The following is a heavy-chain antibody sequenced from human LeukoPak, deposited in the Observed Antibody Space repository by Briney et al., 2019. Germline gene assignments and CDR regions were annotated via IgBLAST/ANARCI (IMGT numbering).Heavy chain of an antibody. CDR1: GFTFSDYY. CDR2: ISSSGSTI. CDR3: ARDDIVVVPARQYYYYGMDV. V-gene: IGHV3-11*01. D-gene: IGHD2-2*01. J-gene: IGHJ6*02. Sequence: GSLRLSCAASGFTFSDYYMSWIRQAPGKGLEWVSYISSSGSTIYYADSVKGRFTISRDNAKNSLYLQMNSLRAEDTAVYYCARDDIVVVPARQYYYYGMDVWGQGTTVTVSS.